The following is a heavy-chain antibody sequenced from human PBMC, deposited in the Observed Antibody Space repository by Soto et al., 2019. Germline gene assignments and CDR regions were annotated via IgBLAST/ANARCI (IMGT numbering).Heavy chain of an antibody. CDR3: AREAPYYYDSSGYCYVSEYFQH. V-gene: IGHV1-18*01. Sequence: QVQLVQSGAEVKKPGASVKVSCKASGYTFTSYGISWVRQAPGQGLEWMGWISAYNGNTNYAQKLQGRVTMTTDTSSSTAYMELRSLRSDDTAVYYCAREAPYYYDSSGYCYVSEYFQHWGQGTLVTVSS. J-gene: IGHJ1*01. CDR1: GYTFTSYG. CDR2: ISAYNGNT. D-gene: IGHD3-22*01.